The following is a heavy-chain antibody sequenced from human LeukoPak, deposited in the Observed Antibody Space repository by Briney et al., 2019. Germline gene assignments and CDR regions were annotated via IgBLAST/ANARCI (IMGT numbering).Heavy chain of an antibody. J-gene: IGHJ4*02. Sequence: GGSLRLSCAASGFTFSSYGMHWVRQAPGKGLEWVAVISYDGSNIYYADSVKGRFTISRDNSKNTLYLQMNSLRAEDTAVYYCARTVAGLYYFDYWGQGTLVTVSS. CDR2: ISYDGSNI. D-gene: IGHD6-19*01. CDR1: GFTFSSYG. V-gene: IGHV3-30*03. CDR3: ARTVAGLYYFDY.